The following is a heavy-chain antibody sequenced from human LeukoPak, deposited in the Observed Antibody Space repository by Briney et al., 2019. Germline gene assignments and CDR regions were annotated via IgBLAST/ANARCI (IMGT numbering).Heavy chain of an antibody. CDR3: ARQVVVVPAAFDR. CDR2: IYPGDSDT. D-gene: IGHD2-2*01. Sequence: GESLKISCKGSGYRFTSYWIGWVRQMPGKGLEWMGIIYPGDSDTRYSPSFQGQVTISADKSISTAYLQWSSLKASDTAMYYCARQVVVVPAAFDRWGQGTLVTVSS. V-gene: IGHV5-51*01. CDR1: GYRFTSYW. J-gene: IGHJ5*02.